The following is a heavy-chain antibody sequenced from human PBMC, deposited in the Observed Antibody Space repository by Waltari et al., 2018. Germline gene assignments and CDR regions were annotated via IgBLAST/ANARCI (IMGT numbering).Heavy chain of an antibody. D-gene: IGHD2-21*01. Sequence: EVLLLEYGGGWVQPGGSLGRSCAASGFTFRSYRMNWVRQTPGKGLECISYIRTISGTIYYADSVKGRFTISRDNAKNSLYLQMNSLRTEDTAVYFCARDSAYNSYYYMDVWGKGTTVTISS. CDR2: IRTISGTI. J-gene: IGHJ6*03. CDR1: GFTFRSYR. CDR3: ARDSAYNSYYYMDV. V-gene: IGHV3-48*04.